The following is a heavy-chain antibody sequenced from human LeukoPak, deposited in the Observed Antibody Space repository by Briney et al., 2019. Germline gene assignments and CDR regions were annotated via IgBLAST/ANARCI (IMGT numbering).Heavy chain of an antibody. CDR3: AKDLSVGARGEFDY. CDR2: ISWNSGSI. D-gene: IGHD1-26*01. Sequence: GGSLRLSCAASGFTFDDYAMHWVRQAPGKGLEWVSGISWNSGSIGYADSVKGRFTISRDNAKNSPYLQMNSLRAEDTALYYCAKDLSVGARGEFDYWGQGTLVTVSS. V-gene: IGHV3-9*01. CDR1: GFTFDDYA. J-gene: IGHJ4*02.